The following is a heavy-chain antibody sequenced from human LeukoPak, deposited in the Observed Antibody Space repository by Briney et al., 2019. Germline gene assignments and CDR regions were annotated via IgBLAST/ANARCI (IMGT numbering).Heavy chain of an antibody. CDR3: AKVGPYRLYDY. D-gene: IGHD3-10*01. J-gene: IGHJ4*02. V-gene: IGHV3-48*03. CDR1: GFSFSDYD. CDR2: IGSGGITK. Sequence: GGSLRLSCAASGFSFSDYDMNWVRQAPGKGLEWISYIGSGGITKWYADSVKGRFTISRDNSKNTLYLQMNSLGAEDTAVYYCAKVGPYRLYDYWGQGTLVTVSS.